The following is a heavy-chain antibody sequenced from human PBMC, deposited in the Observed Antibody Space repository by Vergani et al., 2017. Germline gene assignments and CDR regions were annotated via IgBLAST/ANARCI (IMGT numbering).Heavy chain of an antibody. CDR3: ATPQTEITARMGV. CDR1: GYTFTDHY. V-gene: IGHV1-69-2*01. D-gene: IGHD3-16*01. Sequence: EVQLVQSGAEVKKPGATMKISCKVSGYTFTDHYMHWVTQAPGKGLEWMGLVDPEDGETIYAEKFKGRVTIAADTSTDKAHCELSSLRSEYTAVYYCATPQTEITARMGVWGQGTTVIVSS. CDR2: VDPEDGET. J-gene: IGHJ6*02.